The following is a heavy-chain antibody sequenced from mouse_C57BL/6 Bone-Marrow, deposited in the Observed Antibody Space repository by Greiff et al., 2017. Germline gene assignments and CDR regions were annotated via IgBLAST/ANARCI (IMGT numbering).Heavy chain of an antibody. J-gene: IGHJ1*03. CDR2: IYPGDGDT. CDR3: ASITTVVARCFGV. CDR1: GYAFSSSW. Sequence: QVQLQQSGPELVKPGASVKISCKASGYAFSSSWMNWVKQRPGKGLEWIGRIYPGDGDTNYNGKFKGKATLTADKSSSTAYMQLSSLTSEDSAVYFCASITTVVARCFGVWGTGTTVTVSS. V-gene: IGHV1-82*01. D-gene: IGHD1-1*01.